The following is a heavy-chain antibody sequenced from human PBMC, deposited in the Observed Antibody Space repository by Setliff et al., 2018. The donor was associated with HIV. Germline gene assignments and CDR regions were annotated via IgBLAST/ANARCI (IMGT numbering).Heavy chain of an antibody. CDR2: IYYSGST. CDR3: ARRDGYSYGFYFDY. V-gene: IGHV4-39*01. CDR1: GGSISSSTYY. J-gene: IGHJ4*02. D-gene: IGHD5-18*01. Sequence: SETLSLTCTVSGGSISSSTYYWGWIRQPPGKGLEWIGTIYYSGSTYYNQSLKSRLTISVDTSKNQFSLKLSSVTAADTAVYYCARRDGYSYGFYFDYWGQGTLVTVSS.